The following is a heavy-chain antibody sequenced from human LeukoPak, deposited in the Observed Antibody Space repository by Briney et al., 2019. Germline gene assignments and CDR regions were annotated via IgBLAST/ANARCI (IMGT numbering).Heavy chain of an antibody. CDR3: ARDNCSGGSCLDY. J-gene: IGHJ4*02. V-gene: IGHV3-21*01. CDR2: ISSSSTYI. D-gene: IGHD2-15*01. CDR1: KFTFSSYS. Sequence: GGSLRLSCAASKFTFSSYSMNWVRQAPGKGLEWVSSISSSSTYIYYADSVKGRFTISRDNAKNSLYLQMNSLRAEDTAVYYCARDNCSGGSCLDYWGQGTLVTVSS.